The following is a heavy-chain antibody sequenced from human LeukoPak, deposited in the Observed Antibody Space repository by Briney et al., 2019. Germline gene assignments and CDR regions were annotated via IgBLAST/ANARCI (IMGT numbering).Heavy chain of an antibody. V-gene: IGHV3-30*18. CDR2: ISYDGSNK. CDR1: GFTFSSYG. CDR3: AKFPGFYGDYPKDAFDI. D-gene: IGHD4-17*01. Sequence: GRSLRLYCAASGFTFSSYGMHWVRQAPGKGLEWVAVISYDGSNKYYAYSVKGRFTISRDNSKNTLYLQMNSLRAEDTAVYYCAKFPGFYGDYPKDAFDIWGQGTMVTVSS. J-gene: IGHJ3*02.